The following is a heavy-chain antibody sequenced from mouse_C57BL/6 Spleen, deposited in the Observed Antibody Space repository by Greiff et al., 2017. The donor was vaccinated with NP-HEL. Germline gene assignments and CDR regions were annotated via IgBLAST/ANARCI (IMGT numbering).Heavy chain of an antibody. CDR1: GYTFTDYY. Sequence: EVQLQQSGPELVKPGASVKISCKASGYTFTDYYMNWVKQSHGKSLEWIGDINPNNGGTSYNQKFKGKATLTVDKSSSTAYMELRSLTSEDSAVYYCARRSGYDSYAMDYWGQGTSVTVSS. CDR2: INPNNGGT. J-gene: IGHJ4*01. D-gene: IGHD2-2*01. CDR3: ARRSGYDSYAMDY. V-gene: IGHV1-26*01.